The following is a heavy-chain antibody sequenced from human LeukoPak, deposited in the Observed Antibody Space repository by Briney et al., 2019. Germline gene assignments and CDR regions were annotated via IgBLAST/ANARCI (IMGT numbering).Heavy chain of an antibody. V-gene: IGHV4-4*07. D-gene: IGHD3-10*01. CDR2: IYTSGST. CDR1: GGSISRYY. Sequence: SETLSLTCTVSGGSISRYYWSWIRQPAGKGLEWIGRIYTSGSTNYNPSLQSRVTMSVDTSKNQFSLKLSSVTAADTAVYYCASSPIGFGNSDAFDIWGQGTMVTVSS. J-gene: IGHJ3*02. CDR3: ASSPIGFGNSDAFDI.